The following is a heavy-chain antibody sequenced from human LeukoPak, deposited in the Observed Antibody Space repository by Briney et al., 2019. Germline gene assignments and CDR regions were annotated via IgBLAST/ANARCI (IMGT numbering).Heavy chain of an antibody. CDR1: GGSFSGYY. Sequence: SETLSLSCAVYGGSFSGYYWSWIRQPPGKGLEWIGEINHSGSTYYNPSLKSRVTISVDTSKNQFSLKLSSVTAADTAVYYCAREGGSSGWFDYWGQGTLVTVSS. J-gene: IGHJ4*02. D-gene: IGHD6-19*01. CDR2: INHSGST. CDR3: AREGGSSGWFDY. V-gene: IGHV4-34*01.